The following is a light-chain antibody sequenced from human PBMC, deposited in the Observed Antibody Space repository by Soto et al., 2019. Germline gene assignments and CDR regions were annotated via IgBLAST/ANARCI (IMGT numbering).Light chain of an antibody. CDR2: SNN. CDR3: AAWDASLNGWG. CDR1: SSNIGSNT. V-gene: IGLV1-44*01. Sequence: QSVLTQPPSASGTPGQRVTISCSGSSSNIGSNTVNWYQQLPGTAPKLLIYSNNQRPSGVPDRFSGSKSGTSASLAISGLQSEDEADYYCAAWDASLNGWGFAGGTRLTVL. J-gene: IGLJ3*02.